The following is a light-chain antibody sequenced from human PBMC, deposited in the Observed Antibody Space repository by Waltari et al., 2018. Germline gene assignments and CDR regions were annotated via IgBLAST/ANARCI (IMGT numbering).Light chain of an antibody. J-gene: IGKJ2*01. CDR2: AAS. CDR3: QQLNSYPYT. Sequence: DIQLTQSPSFLSASVGDRVTITCRASQGISSYLAWYQQKPGKVPKLLIYAASTLQSGVPSRFSGGGSGTKFTLTISSLQPEDFAIFYCQQLNSYPYTFGQGTKLEIK. V-gene: IGKV1-9*01. CDR1: QGISSY.